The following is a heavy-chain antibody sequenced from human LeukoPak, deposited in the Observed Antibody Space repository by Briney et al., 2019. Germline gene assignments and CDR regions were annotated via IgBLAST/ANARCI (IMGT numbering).Heavy chain of an antibody. Sequence: SVKVSCKASGGTFSSYAISWVRQAPGQGLEWMGGIIPIFGTANYAQKFQGRVTITADKSTSTAYMELSSLRSEDTAVYYCAIRSDSGEQWPNYYYGMDVWGEGTTVTVSS. D-gene: IGHD6-19*01. CDR3: AIRSDSGEQWPNYYYGMDV. CDR1: GGTFSSYA. V-gene: IGHV1-69*06. CDR2: IIPIFGTA. J-gene: IGHJ6*04.